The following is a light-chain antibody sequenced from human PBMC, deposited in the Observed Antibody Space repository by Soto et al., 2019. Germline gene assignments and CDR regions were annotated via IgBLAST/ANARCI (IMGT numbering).Light chain of an antibody. J-gene: IGLJ1*01. CDR1: SGDVGSYNL. CDR2: EVS. V-gene: IGLV2-23*02. CDR3: CSYAGSSTFYV. Sequence: QSVLTQPASVSGSPGQSITISCTGTSGDVGSYNLVSWYQQHPGKAPKLMIYEVSKRPSGVSNRFSGSKSGNTASLTISGLQAEDEADYYCCSYAGSSTFYVFGTGTTVTVL.